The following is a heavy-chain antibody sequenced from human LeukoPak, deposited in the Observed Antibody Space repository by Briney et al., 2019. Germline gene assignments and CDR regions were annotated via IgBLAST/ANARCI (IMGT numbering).Heavy chain of an antibody. CDR1: GFTFSSYW. V-gene: IGHV3-74*01. CDR2: ISSDGSST. CDR3: ARVRYSSGWYFFDY. D-gene: IGHD6-19*01. Sequence: PGGSLRLSCAASGFTFSSYWMHWVRQAPGKGLVWVSRISSDGSSTTYADSVKGRFTIPRDNAKNTLSLQMNSLRAEDTAVYYCARVRYSSGWYFFDYWGQGTLVTVSS. J-gene: IGHJ4*02.